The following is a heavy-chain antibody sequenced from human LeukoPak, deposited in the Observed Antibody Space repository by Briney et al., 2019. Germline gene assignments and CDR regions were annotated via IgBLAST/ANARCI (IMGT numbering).Heavy chain of an antibody. CDR2: MNPNSGNT. D-gene: IGHD3-22*01. CDR3: ARGRGYTLGWFDP. J-gene: IGHJ5*02. Sequence: ASVKVSCKASGGTFTSYDINWVRQATGQGLEWMGWMNPNSGNTGYAQKFQGRVTITRNTSISTAYMELSSLRSEDTAVYYCARGRGYTLGWFDPWGQGTLVTVSS. V-gene: IGHV1-8*03. CDR1: GGTFTSYD.